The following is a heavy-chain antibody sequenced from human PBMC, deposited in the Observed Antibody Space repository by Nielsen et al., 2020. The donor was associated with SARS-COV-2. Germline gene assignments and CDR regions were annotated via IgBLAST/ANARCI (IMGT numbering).Heavy chain of an antibody. CDR1: GFTFTSSA. CDR2: IVVGSGNT. D-gene: IGHD6-6*01. J-gene: IGHJ6*03. Sequence: SVKVSCKASGFTFTSSAVQWVRQARGQRLAWIGWIVVGSGNTNYAQKFQERVSITRDMSTSTAYMELSSLRSEDTAVYYCAAERDRSSPLYYYYYMDVWGKGTTVTVSS. CDR3: AAERDRSSPLYYYYYMDV. V-gene: IGHV1-58*01.